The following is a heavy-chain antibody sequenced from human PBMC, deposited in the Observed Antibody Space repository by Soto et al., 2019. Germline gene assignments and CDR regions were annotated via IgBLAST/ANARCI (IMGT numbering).Heavy chain of an antibody. J-gene: IGHJ4*02. D-gene: IGHD2-15*01. Sequence: QLQLQESGPGLVKPSETLSLTCTVSGGSISSSSYYWGWIRQPPGKGLEWIGSIYYSGSTYYNPSPKRRVTISVDTSKNQFSLKLSSVTAADTAVYYCARHLSEALLLFDYWGQGTLVTVSS. CDR3: ARHLSEALLLFDY. CDR2: IYYSGST. CDR1: GGSISSSSYY. V-gene: IGHV4-39*01.